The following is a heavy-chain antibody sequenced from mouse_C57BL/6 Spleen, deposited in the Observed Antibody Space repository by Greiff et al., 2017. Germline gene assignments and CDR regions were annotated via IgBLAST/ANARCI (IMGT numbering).Heavy chain of an antibody. CDR2: ISSGGSYT. Sequence: EVQRVESGGDLVKPGGSLKLSCAASGFTFSSYGMSWVRQTPDKRLEWVATISSGGSYTYYPDSVKGRFTISRDNAKNTLYLQMSSLKSEDTAMYYCARHGDYGSNWYFDVWGTGTTVTVSS. CDR3: ARHGDYGSNWYFDV. CDR1: GFTFSSYG. D-gene: IGHD1-1*01. J-gene: IGHJ1*03. V-gene: IGHV5-6*01.